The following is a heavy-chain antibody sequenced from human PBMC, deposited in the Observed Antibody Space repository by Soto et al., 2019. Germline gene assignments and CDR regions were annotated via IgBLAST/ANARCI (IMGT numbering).Heavy chain of an antibody. Sequence: QVQLVQSGADVKTPGASVRVSCKASGYTFTGYYVHWVREAPGQGLEWMGWINPETGGTSYAQKFQGRVTLSRDTFINTAYLELSRLRFDDAAVYFCARERYQVISDGMDVWGQGTTFTVSS. D-gene: IGHD2-2*01. CDR1: GYTFTGYY. V-gene: IGHV1-2*02. CDR3: ARERYQVISDGMDV. J-gene: IGHJ6*02. CDR2: INPETGGT.